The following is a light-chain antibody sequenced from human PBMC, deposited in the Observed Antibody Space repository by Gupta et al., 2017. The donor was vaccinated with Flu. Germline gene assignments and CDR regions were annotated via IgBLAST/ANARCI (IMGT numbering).Light chain of an antibody. Sequence: PSFLPASVRERFTITCRASQGISSSLAWYQQKPVKAPKLLIYAASTLQSGVPSRFSGSGSGTEFTLTISSLQPEDFATYYCQQASTYPRTFGQGTKVEIK. CDR1: QGISSS. CDR2: AAS. CDR3: QQASTYPRT. J-gene: IGKJ1*01. V-gene: IGKV1-9*01.